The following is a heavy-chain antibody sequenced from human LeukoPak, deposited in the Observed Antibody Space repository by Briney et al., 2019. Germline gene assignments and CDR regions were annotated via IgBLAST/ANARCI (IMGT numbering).Heavy chain of an antibody. CDR2: IYYSGST. V-gene: IGHV4-59*01. D-gene: IGHD2-15*01. Sequence: SETLSLTCTVSGGSISSYYWSWIRQPPGKGLEWLGYIYYSGSTNYNPSLKSRVTISVDTSKNQFSLKLSSVTAADTAVYYCARGFGSSYYMDVWGKGTTVTVSS. J-gene: IGHJ6*03. CDR3: ARGFGSSYYMDV. CDR1: GGSISSYY.